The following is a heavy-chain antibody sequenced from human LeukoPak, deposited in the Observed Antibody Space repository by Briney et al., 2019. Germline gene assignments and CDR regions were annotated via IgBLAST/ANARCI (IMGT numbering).Heavy chain of an antibody. V-gene: IGHV3-30*02. D-gene: IGHD6-13*01. CDR1: GFTFSSYG. CDR3: ARDGGAAAGANAFDI. CDR2: IRYDGSNK. J-gene: IGHJ3*02. Sequence: GGSLRLSCAASGFTFSSYGMHWVRQAPGKGLEWVAFIRYDGSNKYYADSVKGRFTISRDNSKNTLYLQMNSLRAEDTAVYYCARDGGAAAGANAFDIWGQGTMVTVSS.